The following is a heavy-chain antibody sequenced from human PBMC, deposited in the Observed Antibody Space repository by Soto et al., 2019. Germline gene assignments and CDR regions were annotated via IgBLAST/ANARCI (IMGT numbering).Heavy chain of an antibody. CDR2: IYYSGST. Sequence: SETLSLTCTVSGGSVSSGSYYWSWIRQPPGKGLEWIGYIYYSGSTNYNPSLKSRVTISVDTSKNQFSLKLSSVTAADTAVYYCARRQAFCISTSCYPTFDPWGQGTLVTVS. CDR1: GGSVSSGSYY. V-gene: IGHV4-61*01. J-gene: IGHJ5*02. D-gene: IGHD2-2*01. CDR3: ARRQAFCISTSCYPTFDP.